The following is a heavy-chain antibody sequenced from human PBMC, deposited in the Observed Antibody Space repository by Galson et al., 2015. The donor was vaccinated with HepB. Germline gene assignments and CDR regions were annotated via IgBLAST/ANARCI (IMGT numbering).Heavy chain of an antibody. V-gene: IGHV1-3*01. CDR2: INAGNGNT. D-gene: IGHD3-10*01. Sequence: SVKVSCKASGYTFTSYAMRWVRQAPGQRLEWMGWINAGNGNTKYSQKFQGRVTITRDTSASTAYMELSSLRSEDTAVYYCARGSGSGWLRPFDYWGQGTLVTVSS. CDR1: GYTFTSYA. J-gene: IGHJ4*02. CDR3: ARGSGSGWLRPFDY.